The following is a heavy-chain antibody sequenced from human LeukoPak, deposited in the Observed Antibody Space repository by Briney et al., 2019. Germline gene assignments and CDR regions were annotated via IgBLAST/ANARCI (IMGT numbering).Heavy chain of an antibody. CDR1: GYTFTSYA. Sequence: ASVKVSCKASGYTFTSYAMHWVRQAPGQRLEWMGWINAGNGNTKYSQKFQGRVTITRDTSASTAYMELSSLRSEDTAVYYCARVPPLPGYSSSSRSKNDYWGQGTLVTVSS. J-gene: IGHJ4*02. D-gene: IGHD6-13*01. CDR3: ARVPPLPGYSSSSRSKNDY. V-gene: IGHV1-3*01. CDR2: INAGNGNT.